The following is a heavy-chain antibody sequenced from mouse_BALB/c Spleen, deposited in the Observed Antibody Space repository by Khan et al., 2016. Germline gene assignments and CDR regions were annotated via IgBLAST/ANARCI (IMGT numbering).Heavy chain of an antibody. CDR3: VREDYGNYGDYFDY. Sequence: EVELVESGGGLVKPGGSLKLSCAASGFTFSSYAMSWVRQTPEKRLEWVASISSGGSTSYPDSVKGRFTISRDNARNILNLQMSSLRSEDTAMYYCVREDYGNYGDYFDYWGQGTTLTVSS. D-gene: IGHD2-1*01. J-gene: IGHJ2*01. CDR1: GFTFSSYA. CDR2: ISSGGST. V-gene: IGHV5-6-5*01.